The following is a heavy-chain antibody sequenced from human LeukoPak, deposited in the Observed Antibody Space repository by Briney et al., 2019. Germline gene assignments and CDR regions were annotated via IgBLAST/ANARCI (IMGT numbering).Heavy chain of an antibody. V-gene: IGHV3-9*01. D-gene: IGHD2-2*01. CDR3: AKDNGNCDQPSRPLDC. Sequence: PGGSLRLSCAASGFSVSSNYMNWVRQAPGKGLEWVSGISWNSGSIGYAHSVKGGFTISRDNDKNSLYLQMNSLRAEDTALYYCAKDNGNCDQPSRPLDCWGQASLVTAS. CDR2: ISWNSGSI. CDR1: GFSVSSNY. J-gene: IGHJ4*02.